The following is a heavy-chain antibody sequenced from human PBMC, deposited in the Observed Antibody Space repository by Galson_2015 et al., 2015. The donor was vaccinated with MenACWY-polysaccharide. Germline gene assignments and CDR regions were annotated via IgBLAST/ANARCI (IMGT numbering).Heavy chain of an antibody. CDR1: GYSFTSNY. V-gene: IGHV1-46*04. J-gene: IGHJ4*02. D-gene: IGHD6-13*01. CDR2: INPSGGST. Sequence: SVKVSCKASGYSFTSNYIHWVRQAPGQGLEWMGIINPSGGSTTYAQKLQGRVTMTRDTSTRTVYVELSSLSFEDTAVYYCARGKAATSTNDYFDYWGQGTLVTVSS. CDR3: ARGKAATSTNDYFDY.